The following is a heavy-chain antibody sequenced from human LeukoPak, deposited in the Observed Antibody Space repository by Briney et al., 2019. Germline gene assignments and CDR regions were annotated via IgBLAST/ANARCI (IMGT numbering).Heavy chain of an antibody. CDR2: VHYSGTA. CDR3: ARGYGDFRVEGRYFHS. V-gene: IGHV4-59*01. CDR1: DGSITNYD. D-gene: IGHD4-17*01. Sequence: SETLSLTCTVSDGSITNYDWSWVRQPPGKGLEFIGHVHYSGTANYNPSLRSRVTISIDTSKKQFFLKLKSVTAADTAVYYCARGYGDFRVEGRYFHSWGQGTLVTVSS. J-gene: IGHJ4*02.